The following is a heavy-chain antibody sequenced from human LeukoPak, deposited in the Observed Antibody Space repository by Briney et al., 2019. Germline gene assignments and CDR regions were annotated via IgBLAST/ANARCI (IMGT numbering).Heavy chain of an antibody. CDR3: ARDLWKFYNDSGYNGDFDS. CDR1: TSR. V-gene: IGHV1-18*01. D-gene: IGHD3-22*01. CDR2: IGTYGGDT. Sequence: ASVKVSCKATSRISWVRQAPGQGLEWMGWIGTYGGDTYYAQKFQGRITVTTDTSTSTVYMELRNLRSDDTAVYYCARDLWKFYNDSGYNGDFDSCGQGTLVTVSA. J-gene: IGHJ5*01.